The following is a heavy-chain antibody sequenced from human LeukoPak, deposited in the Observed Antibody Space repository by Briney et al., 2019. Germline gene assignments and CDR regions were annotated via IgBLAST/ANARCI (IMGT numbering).Heavy chain of an antibody. CDR3: ARVRGLLRYFEMDENWFDP. V-gene: IGHV4-39*02. CDR2: IYYTASN. J-gene: IGHJ5*02. Sequence: SETLSLTCTVSGVSISSSSYYWGWIRQPPRKGLECIGSIYYTASNYYHPALMSRPTISVDTSKNHYSLKLSSVTAADTAVYYCARVRGLLRYFEMDENWFDPWGQGTLVTVSS. D-gene: IGHD3-9*01. CDR1: GVSISSSSYY.